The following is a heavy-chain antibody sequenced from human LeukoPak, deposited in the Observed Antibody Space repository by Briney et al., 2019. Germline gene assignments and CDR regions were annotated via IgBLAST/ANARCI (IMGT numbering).Heavy chain of an antibody. J-gene: IGHJ4*02. CDR3: ARDPRDRIFGPLDY. CDR2: ISYDGNDK. Sequence: GGSLRLSCTVSGFTFNTFAMHWVRQSPAKGLEWVALISYDGNDKYYRDSVKGRFTISRDISKNTVYLQMNSLRPEDTAVYYCARDPRDRIFGPLDYWGQGTLVTVSS. D-gene: IGHD3/OR15-3a*01. CDR1: GFTFNTFA. V-gene: IGHV3-30*04.